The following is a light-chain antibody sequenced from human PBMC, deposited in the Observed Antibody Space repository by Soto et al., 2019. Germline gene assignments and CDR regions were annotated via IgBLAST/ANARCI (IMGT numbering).Light chain of an antibody. CDR2: DAS. Sequence: EIEVTQSPATLSLSPGERATLSCRASQSVSSYLAWYQQKPGQAPRLLIYDASNRATGIPARFSGSGSGTDFTLTISSLEPEDFAVYYCQQRGNWPSFGGGTKVDIK. CDR1: QSVSSY. V-gene: IGKV3-11*01. CDR3: QQRGNWPS. J-gene: IGKJ4*01.